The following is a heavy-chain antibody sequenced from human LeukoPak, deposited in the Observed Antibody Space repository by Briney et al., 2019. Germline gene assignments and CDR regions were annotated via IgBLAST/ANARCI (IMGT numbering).Heavy chain of an antibody. CDR1: GGSLSSSNW. CDR2: IYHSGST. J-gene: IGHJ4*02. V-gene: IGHV4-4*02. D-gene: IGHD6-13*01. Sequence: SGTLSLTCAVSGGSLSSSNWWSWVRQPPGKGLEWIGEIYHSGSTNYNPSLKSRVTISVDKSKNQFSLKLSSVTAADTAVYYCARETLYSSSFDYFDYWGQGTPVTVSS. CDR3: ARETLYSSSFDYFDY.